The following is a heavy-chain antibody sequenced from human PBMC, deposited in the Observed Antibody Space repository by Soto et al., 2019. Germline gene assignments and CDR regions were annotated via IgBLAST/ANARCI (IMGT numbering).Heavy chain of an antibody. D-gene: IGHD3-22*01. CDR1: GGSISSYY. CDR3: AREFGSGYDSSGYYWSWFDP. V-gene: IGHV4-4*07. J-gene: IGHJ5*02. CDR2: IYTSGST. Sequence: SETLSLTCTVSGGSISSYYWSCIRQPAGKGLEWIGRIYTSGSTNYNPSLKRRVTMSVDTSKNQFSLKLSSVTAADTAVYYCAREFGSGYDSSGYYWSWFDPWGQGTLVTVS.